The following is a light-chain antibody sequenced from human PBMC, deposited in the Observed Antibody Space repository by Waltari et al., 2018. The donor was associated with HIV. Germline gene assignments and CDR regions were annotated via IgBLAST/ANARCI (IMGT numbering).Light chain of an antibody. CDR2: ASS. J-gene: IGKJ2*01. CDR1: HNVASY. V-gene: IGKV1-39*01. Sequence: DIQVARSPSSLSAFVGDRVTVTCRASHNVASYLNWYHQQPGKASKLLSCASSSFPSGAPSRSSASSSGPDSALTIANLQPEDFGSYYCQHTHSIPYPSGHGTKLHIK. CDR3: QHTHSIPYP.